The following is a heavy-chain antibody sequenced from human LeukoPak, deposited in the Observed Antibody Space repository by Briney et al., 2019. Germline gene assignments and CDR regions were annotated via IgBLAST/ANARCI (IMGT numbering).Heavy chain of an antibody. J-gene: IGHJ4*02. CDR2: INPSGGIT. V-gene: IGHV1-46*01. D-gene: IGHD1-26*01. Sequence: ASVKVSCEASGYTFTSYYMHWVRQAPGQGLEWMGIINPSGGITSYAQKFQGRVTVTRDTSTRTVYMELSSLRSEDTAVYYCARERGSFVFDYWGQGTLVTVSS. CDR1: GYTFTSYY. CDR3: ARERGSFVFDY.